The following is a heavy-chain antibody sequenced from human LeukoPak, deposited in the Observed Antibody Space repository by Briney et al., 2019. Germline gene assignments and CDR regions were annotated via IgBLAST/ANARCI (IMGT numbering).Heavy chain of an antibody. CDR1: GFTFSSYS. Sequence: GGSLRLSCAASGFTFSSYSMNWVRQAPGKGLEWVSSISSSSSYIYYADSVKGRFTISRDNAKSSLYLQMNSLRAEDTAVYYCARARYCSSTSCYFCYWGQGTLVTVSS. V-gene: IGHV3-21*01. D-gene: IGHD2-2*01. CDR2: ISSSSSYI. CDR3: ARARYCSSTSCYFCY. J-gene: IGHJ4*02.